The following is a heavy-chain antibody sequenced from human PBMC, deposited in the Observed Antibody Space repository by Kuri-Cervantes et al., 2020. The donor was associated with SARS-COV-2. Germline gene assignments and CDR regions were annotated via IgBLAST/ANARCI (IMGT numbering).Heavy chain of an antibody. Sequence: ETLSLTCATSGFSFSDYSMNWVRLAPGKGLEWVSSISSSGNYIYYADSLKGRFTVSRDNAKNSLYLQMNSLRAEDTAVYYCARAPHTLLYLGIRAPDYYYYMDVWGKGTTVTVSS. CDR2: ISSSGNYI. D-gene: IGHD7-27*01. V-gene: IGHV3-21*01. CDR1: GFSFSDYS. CDR3: ARAPHTLLYLGIRAPDYYYYMDV. J-gene: IGHJ6*03.